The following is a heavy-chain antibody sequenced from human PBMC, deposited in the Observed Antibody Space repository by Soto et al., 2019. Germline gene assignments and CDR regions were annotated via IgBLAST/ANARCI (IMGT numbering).Heavy chain of an antibody. D-gene: IGHD2-15*01. Sequence: GGSLRLSCAAFGFPFSSYGLNWVRQAPGKGLEWVSYISSNSDTRYYADSVKGRFTISRDNAKNSIYLQMNSLRAEDTGVYYCARDLGVALASLTLDFWGRGTLVTVSS. CDR1: GFPFSSYG. CDR2: ISSNSDTR. CDR3: ARDLGVALASLTLDF. V-gene: IGHV3-48*01. J-gene: IGHJ4*02.